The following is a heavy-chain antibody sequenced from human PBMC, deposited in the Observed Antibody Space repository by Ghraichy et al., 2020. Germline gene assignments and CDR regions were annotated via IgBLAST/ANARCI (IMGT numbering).Heavy chain of an antibody. CDR1: GFTFSNHA. J-gene: IGHJ4*02. CDR3: ARDWVLMSVIGALDY. CDR2: ISYDGSNQ. V-gene: IGHV3-30-3*01. Sequence: GGSLRLSCAASGFTFSNHAMHWVRQAPGKGLEWVAVISYDGSNQYYTDSVKGRFTISRDNSENTVYLQVNSLRTEDTAVYYCARDWVLMSVIGALDYWGQGTLVTVSS. D-gene: IGHD2/OR15-2a*01.